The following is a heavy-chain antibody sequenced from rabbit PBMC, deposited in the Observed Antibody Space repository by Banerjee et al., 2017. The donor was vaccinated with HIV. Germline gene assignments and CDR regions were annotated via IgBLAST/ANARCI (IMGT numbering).Heavy chain of an antibody. Sequence: QQQLEESGGGLVKPGGTLTLTCKASGFTLSSYWMCWVRQAPGKGLELIACIYGGSGSTWYASWVNGRFTISRSTSPNTVDLKMTSLTAADTATYFCARGPTYTGYGYTTYFNLWGQGTLVTVS. J-gene: IGHJ4*01. V-gene: IGHV1S43*01. CDR1: GFTLSSYW. CDR2: IYGGSGST. D-gene: IGHD6-1*01. CDR3: ARGPTYTGYGYTTYFNL.